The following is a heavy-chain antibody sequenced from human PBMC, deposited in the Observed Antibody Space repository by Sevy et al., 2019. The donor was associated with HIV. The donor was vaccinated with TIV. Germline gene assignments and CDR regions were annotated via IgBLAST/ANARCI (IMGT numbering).Heavy chain of an antibody. V-gene: IGHV4-59*01. J-gene: IGHJ4*02. CDR3: ARVGRISYYDSSGYFDY. Sequence: SETLSLTCTVSGGSISSYYWSWIRQPPGKGLEWIGYIYNSGSTNYNPSLKSRLTISVDTSKNQFSLKLSSVTAADTAVYYGARVGRISYYDSSGYFDYWGQGTLVTVSS. D-gene: IGHD3-22*01. CDR2: IYNSGST. CDR1: GGSISSYY.